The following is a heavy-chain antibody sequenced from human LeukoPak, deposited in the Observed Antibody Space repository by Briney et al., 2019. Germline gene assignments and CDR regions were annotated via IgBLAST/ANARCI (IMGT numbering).Heavy chain of an antibody. D-gene: IGHD2-2*01. CDR2: INPISGGT. V-gene: IGHV1-2*06. CDR3: ARYCSSTSCYSDY. J-gene: IGHJ4*02. CDR1: GYTFTGYY. Sequence: GASVKVSCKASGYTFTGYYMHWVRQAPGQGLEYMGRINPISGGTVYAQKFQGRVTMTRDTSITTAYMEPTRLTSDDTAVYYCARYCSSTSCYSDYWGQGTLVTVSS.